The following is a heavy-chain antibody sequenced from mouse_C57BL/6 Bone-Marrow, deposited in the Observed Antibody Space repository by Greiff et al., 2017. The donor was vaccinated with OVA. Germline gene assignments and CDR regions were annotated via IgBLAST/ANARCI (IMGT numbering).Heavy chain of an antibody. CDR2: IWWDDDK. Sequence: QVTLKVSGPGILQPSQTLSLTCSFSGFSLSTFGMGVGWIRQPSGKGLEWLAHIWWDDDKYYNPALKSRHSISKDTSNNQVFLKIANVDTADTATYYCARIAPTVVERAWFAYWGQGTLVTVSA. V-gene: IGHV8-8*01. CDR3: ARIAPTVVERAWFAY. J-gene: IGHJ3*01. D-gene: IGHD1-1*01. CDR1: GFSLSTFGMG.